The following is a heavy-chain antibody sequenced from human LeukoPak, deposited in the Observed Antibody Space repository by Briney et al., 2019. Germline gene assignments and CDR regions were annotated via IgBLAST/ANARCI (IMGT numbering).Heavy chain of an antibody. J-gene: IGHJ4*02. Sequence: PGGPLRLSCAASRFTFSSYEMNWVRQAPGKGLEWVSYISSSGSTIYYADSVKGRFTISRDNAKNSLYLQMNSLRAEDTAVYYCARDSGSSMGGFILPYDYWGQGTLVTVSS. CDR1: RFTFSSYE. CDR2: ISSSGSTI. V-gene: IGHV3-48*03. D-gene: IGHD6-6*01. CDR3: ARDSGSSMGGFILPYDY.